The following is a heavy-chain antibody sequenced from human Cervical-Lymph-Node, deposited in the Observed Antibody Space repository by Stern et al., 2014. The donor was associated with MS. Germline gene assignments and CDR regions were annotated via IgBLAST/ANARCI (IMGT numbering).Heavy chain of an antibody. V-gene: IGHV1-2*04. CDR1: GYTFTDYY. CDR2: INPNNGGT. J-gene: IGHJ6*02. CDR3: ARASTTANNYYDGVDV. D-gene: IGHD1-1*01. Sequence: VQLVESGAEVKNPGASVKVSCKASGYTFTDYYMPWMLQAPGPGLAWMGWINPNNGGTKSAQKFQGWVTMTRDTSTSTAYMELSRLRSDDTAIYYCARASTTANNYYDGVDVWGQGTTVTVTS.